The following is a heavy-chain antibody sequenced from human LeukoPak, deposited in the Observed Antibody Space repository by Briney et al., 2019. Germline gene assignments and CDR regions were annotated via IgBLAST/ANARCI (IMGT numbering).Heavy chain of an antibody. D-gene: IGHD2-15*01. CDR2: INHSGST. V-gene: IGHV4-39*01. J-gene: IGHJ5*02. CDR3: ARHRCSGGSCYPMNWFDP. Sequence: SETLSLTCTVSGGSISSSSYYWGWIRQPPGKGLEWIGEINHSGSTNYNPSLKSRVTISVDTSKNQFSLKLSSVTAADTAVYYCARHRCSGGSCYPMNWFDPWGQGTLVTVSS. CDR1: GGSISSSSYY.